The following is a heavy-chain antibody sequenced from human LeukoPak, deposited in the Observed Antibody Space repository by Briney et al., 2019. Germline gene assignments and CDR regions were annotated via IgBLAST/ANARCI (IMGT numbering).Heavy chain of an antibody. CDR1: GFTFSSYS. D-gene: IGHD3-3*01. V-gene: IGHV3-21*01. CDR3: ASGIWSGYPYFDY. J-gene: IGHJ4*02. Sequence: PGGSLRLSCAASGFTFSSYSMNWVRQAPGKGLGWVSSISSSSSYIYYADSVKGRFTISRDNAKNSLYLQMNSLRAEDTAVYYCASGIWSGYPYFDYWGQGTLVTVSS. CDR2: ISSSSSYI.